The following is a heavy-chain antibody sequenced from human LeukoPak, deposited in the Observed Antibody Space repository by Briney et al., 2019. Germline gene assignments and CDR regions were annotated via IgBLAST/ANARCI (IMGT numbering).Heavy chain of an antibody. V-gene: IGHV4-59*01. D-gene: IGHD5-24*01. J-gene: IGHJ6*03. CDR3: ARTGDGSNYYNYYYMDV. CDR2: VYYTGRT. CDR1: GSSITNYY. Sequence: SETLSLTCSVSGSSITNYYWSWIRQTPGKGLEWIGYVYYTGRTHYNPSLKSRVMISVDMLKKQFSLSLSSVTAADTAVYFCARTGDGSNYYNYYYMDVWGKGTTVSVSS.